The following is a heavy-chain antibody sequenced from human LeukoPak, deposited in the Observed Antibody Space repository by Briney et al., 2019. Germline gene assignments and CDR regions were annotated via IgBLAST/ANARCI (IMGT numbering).Heavy chain of an antibody. J-gene: IGHJ4*02. CDR3: ARLYYDFWSGYPFDY. CDR1: GYSFTSYW. V-gene: IGHV5-51*01. Sequence: GESLKISCKGSGYSFTSYWIGWVRQMPGKGLEWMGIIYPGDSDTRYSPSFQGQVTISADKSISTAYLQWSSLKASDTAMYYCARLYYDFWSGYPFDYWGQGTLVTVSS. CDR2: IYPGDSDT. D-gene: IGHD3-3*01.